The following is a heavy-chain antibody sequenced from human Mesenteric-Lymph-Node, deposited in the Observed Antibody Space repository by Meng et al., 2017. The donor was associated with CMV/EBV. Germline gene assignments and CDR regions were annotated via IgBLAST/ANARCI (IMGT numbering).Heavy chain of an antibody. J-gene: IGHJ4*02. CDR1: GYSFTNYR. V-gene: IGHV5-51*01. Sequence: GGSLRLSCKASGYSFTNYRIGWVRQVPGKGLEWIGIIYPSDFSGTLTTYSPSFQGQVTISADKSITTAYLQWDSLKASDIGMYYCARLYHWHGDSYYFDYWGQGTLVTVSS. D-gene: IGHD2-21*01. CDR3: ARLYHWHGDSYYFDY. CDR2: IYPSDFSGTLT.